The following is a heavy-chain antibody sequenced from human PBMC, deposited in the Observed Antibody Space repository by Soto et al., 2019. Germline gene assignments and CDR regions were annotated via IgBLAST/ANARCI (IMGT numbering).Heavy chain of an antibody. CDR1: GFTFSDYY. D-gene: IGHD3-10*01. CDR3: ARDQGTVKYNYYYYGMDV. CDR2: ISSSGRTI. V-gene: IGHV3-11*01. J-gene: IGHJ6*02. Sequence: QVQLVESGGGLVKPGGSLRLSCAASGFTFSDYYMSWIRQAPGKGLEYISYISSSGRTIYYADSVKGRFTISRDNAKNSLYLQMNSLRAEDTAVYFSARDQGTVKYNYYYYGMDVWGQGTTVTVSS.